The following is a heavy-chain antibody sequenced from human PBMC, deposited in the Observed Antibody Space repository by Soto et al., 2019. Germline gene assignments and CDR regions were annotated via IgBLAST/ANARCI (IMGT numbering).Heavy chain of an antibody. CDR1: VDSVSSNSAS. D-gene: IGHD2-21*01. V-gene: IGHV6-1*01. Sequence: PSQTLSLTCAISVDSVSSNSASCNWIRQSPSRGLEWLGRTYYRSKWYNDYAVSVKSRITINPDTSKNQFSLQLNSVAPEDTAVYYCVREVAPRGFDPWGQGTLVTVLL. CDR2: TYYRSKWYN. J-gene: IGHJ5*02. CDR3: VREVAPRGFDP.